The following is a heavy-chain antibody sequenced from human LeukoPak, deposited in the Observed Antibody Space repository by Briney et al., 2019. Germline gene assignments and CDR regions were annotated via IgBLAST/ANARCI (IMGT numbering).Heavy chain of an antibody. CDR1: GYSFSSYW. D-gene: IGHD3-22*01. Sequence: GESLKISCKGSGYSFSSYWVGWVRQMPGKGLKWMGIVYPGDSDTRYSPSFQGQVTISADKSISTAYLQWSSLKASDTAMYYCARGLFAYYYDSSGYRGYFDYWGQGTLVTVSS. V-gene: IGHV5-51*01. J-gene: IGHJ4*02. CDR2: VYPGDSDT. CDR3: ARGLFAYYYDSSGYRGYFDY.